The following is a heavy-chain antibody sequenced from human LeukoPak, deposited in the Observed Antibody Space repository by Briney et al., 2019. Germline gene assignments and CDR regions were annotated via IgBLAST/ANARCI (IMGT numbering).Heavy chain of an antibody. V-gene: IGHV3-30*18. D-gene: IGHD1-14*01. CDR2: ISYDGSNK. Sequence: PGRSLRLSCAASGFTLSSYGMHWVSQAPGKGLEWVAVISYDGSNKYYADSVKGRFSISRDNSKNTLYLQMNSLRAEDTAVYYCANGITRLDWGEGTLVTVSS. CDR3: ANGITRLD. CDR1: GFTLSSYG. J-gene: IGHJ4*02.